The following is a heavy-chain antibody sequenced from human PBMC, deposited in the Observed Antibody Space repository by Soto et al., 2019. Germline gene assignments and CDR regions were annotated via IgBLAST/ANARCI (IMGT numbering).Heavy chain of an antibody. CDR3: ARRLRYYFDY. CDR2: IYDSGST. CDR1: GGSISSGEYS. V-gene: IGHV4-30-4*01. J-gene: IGHJ4*02. D-gene: IGHD4-17*01. Sequence: QDQLQESGPGLVKPSQTLSLTCSVSGGSISSGEYSWSWIRQPPGKGLEWIGFIYDSGSTYYIPSLRSRVTISVDTSKNPFSLKLYSVTAADTAVYYCARRLRYYFDYWGQGTVVTASS.